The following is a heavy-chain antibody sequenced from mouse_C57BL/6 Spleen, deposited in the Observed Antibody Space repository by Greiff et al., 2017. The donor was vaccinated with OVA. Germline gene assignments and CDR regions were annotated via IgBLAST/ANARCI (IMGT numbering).Heavy chain of an antibody. Sequence: VKLQQSGAELARPGASVKLSCKASGYTFTSYGISWVKQRTGQGLEWIGEIYPRSGNTYYNEKFKGKATLTADKSSSTAYMELRSLTSEDSAVYFCARDAGSSRTWFAYWGQGTLVTVSA. CDR2: IYPRSGNT. D-gene: IGHD1-1*01. CDR1: GYTFTSYG. J-gene: IGHJ3*01. V-gene: IGHV1-81*01. CDR3: ARDAGSSRTWFAY.